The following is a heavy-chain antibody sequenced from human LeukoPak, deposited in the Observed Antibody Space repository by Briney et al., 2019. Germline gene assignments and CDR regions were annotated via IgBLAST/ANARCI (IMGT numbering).Heavy chain of an antibody. CDR2: ISSSSYI. CDR1: GFTFSSYS. V-gene: IGHV3-21*01. J-gene: IGHJ4*02. Sequence: GGSLRLSCAASGFTFSSYSMNWVRQAPGKGLEWVSSISSSSYIYYADSVKGRFTISRDNAKNSLYLQMNSLRAEDTAVYYCARDGPRFGLTFDYWGQGTLVTVSS. D-gene: IGHD3/OR15-3a*01. CDR3: ARDGPRFGLTFDY.